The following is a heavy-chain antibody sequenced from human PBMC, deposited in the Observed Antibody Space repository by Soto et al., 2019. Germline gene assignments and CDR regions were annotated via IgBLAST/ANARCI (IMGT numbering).Heavy chain of an antibody. CDR1: GFTFSSYW. CDR2: INSDGSST. D-gene: IGHD3-16*02. CDR3: ERAYDYIWGSYRYWGAFDI. Sequence: EVQLVESGGGLVQPGGSLRLSCAASGFTFSSYWMHWVRQAPGKGLVWVSRINSDGSSTSYADSVKGRFTISRDNAKNTLYLQMNSLRAEDTAVYYCERAYDYIWGSYRYWGAFDIWGQGTMVTVSS. J-gene: IGHJ3*02. V-gene: IGHV3-74*01.